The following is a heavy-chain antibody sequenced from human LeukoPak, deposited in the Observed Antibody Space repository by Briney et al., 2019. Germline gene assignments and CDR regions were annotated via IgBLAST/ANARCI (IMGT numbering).Heavy chain of an antibody. D-gene: IGHD2-21*02. J-gene: IGHJ5*02. CDR1: GFTFSSYW. Sequence: GGSLRLSCAASGFTFSSYWMSWVRQAPGKGLEWVANIKQDGSEKYYVDSVKGRFTISRDNAKNSLYLQMNSLRAEDTAVYYCARDQQGRRAYCGGDCPPDPWGQGTLVTVSS. CDR2: IKQDGSEK. CDR3: ARDQQGRRAYCGGDCPPDP. V-gene: IGHV3-7*01.